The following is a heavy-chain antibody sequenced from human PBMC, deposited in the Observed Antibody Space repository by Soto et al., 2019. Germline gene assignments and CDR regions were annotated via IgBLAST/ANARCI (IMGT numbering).Heavy chain of an antibody. CDR2: ISAYNGNT. Sequence: ASVKVSCKASGYTFTGYGISWVLQAPGQGLEWMGWISAYNGNTNYAQKLQGRVTMTTDTSTSTAYMELRSLRSDDTAVYYCARGGGIAVAGYFDYWGQGTLVTVSS. CDR1: GYTFTGYG. D-gene: IGHD6-19*01. CDR3: ARGGGIAVAGYFDY. V-gene: IGHV1-18*01. J-gene: IGHJ4*02.